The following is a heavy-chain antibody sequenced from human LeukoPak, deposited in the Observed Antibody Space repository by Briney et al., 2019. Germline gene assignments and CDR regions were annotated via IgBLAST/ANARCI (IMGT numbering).Heavy chain of an antibody. D-gene: IGHD1-1*01. Sequence: GGSLRLSCAASGFTFSSYWMSWVRQAPGKGLEWVANIKQDESEKYYVDSVRGRFTISRDNAKNSLYLQMNSLRAEDTAVYYCARDKIEGPTKLDYWGQGILVTVSS. CDR2: IKQDESEK. J-gene: IGHJ4*02. CDR1: GFTFSSYW. V-gene: IGHV3-7*01. CDR3: ARDKIEGPTKLDY.